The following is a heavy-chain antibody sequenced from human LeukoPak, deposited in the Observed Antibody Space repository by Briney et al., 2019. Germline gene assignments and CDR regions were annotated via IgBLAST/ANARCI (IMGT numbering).Heavy chain of an antibody. D-gene: IGHD2-2*02. CDR3: ASRCSSTSCYNYYYMDV. CDR2: INPNSGGT. Sequence: ASVKVSCKASGYTFTGYYMHWVRQAPGQGLEWMGWINPNSGGTNYAQKFQGRVTMTRDTSISTAYMELSRLRSDDTAVYYCASRCSSTSCYNYYYMDVWGQGTTVTVSS. V-gene: IGHV1-2*02. CDR1: GYTFTGYY. J-gene: IGHJ6*03.